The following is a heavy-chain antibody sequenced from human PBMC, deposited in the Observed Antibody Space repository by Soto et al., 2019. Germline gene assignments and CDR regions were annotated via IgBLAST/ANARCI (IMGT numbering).Heavy chain of an antibody. Sequence: SETLSLTCTVSGGSISSYYWSWIRQPAGKGLEWIGCIYTSGSTNYNPSLKSRVTMSGDTSKNQFSLKLSSVTAADTAVYYCAGSDVMVVAATGSGHDYYYYGMDVWGQGTTVTVSS. D-gene: IGHD2-15*01. J-gene: IGHJ6*02. CDR2: IYTSGST. V-gene: IGHV4-4*07. CDR3: AGSDVMVVAATGSGHDYYYYGMDV. CDR1: GGSISSYY.